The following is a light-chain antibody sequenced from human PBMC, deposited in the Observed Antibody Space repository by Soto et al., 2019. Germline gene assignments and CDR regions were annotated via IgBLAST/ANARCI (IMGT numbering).Light chain of an antibody. V-gene: IGKV1-5*03. CDR2: KAS. J-gene: IGKJ1*01. CDR3: QQYNTFWT. Sequence: DIPMTQSPSTLSASVGVRVTITCRASQSISGLLAWYQQKPGKAPKLLIYKASGLESGVPSRFSGSGSGTEFTLTINGLQPDDFATYYCQQYNTFWTFGQGTKVEVK. CDR1: QSISGL.